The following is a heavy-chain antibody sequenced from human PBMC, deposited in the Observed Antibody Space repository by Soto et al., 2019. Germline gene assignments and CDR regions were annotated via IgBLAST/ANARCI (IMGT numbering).Heavy chain of an antibody. V-gene: IGHV1-69*01. CDR3: ARLTVPLDIVVLPAASFDY. D-gene: IGHD2-2*01. J-gene: IGHJ4*02. CDR2: IIPIFGTA. Sequence: QVQLVQSGAEVKKPGSSVKVSCKASGGTFSSYAISWVRQAPGQGLEWMGGIIPIFGTANYAQKFQGRVTITADESTSTAYMELSRVRSDDTAVYYCARLTVPLDIVVLPAASFDYWGQGTLVTVSS. CDR1: GGTFSSYA.